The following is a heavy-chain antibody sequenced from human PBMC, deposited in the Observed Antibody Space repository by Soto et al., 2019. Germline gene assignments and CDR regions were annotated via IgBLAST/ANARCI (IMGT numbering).Heavy chain of an antibody. Sequence: LRLSCAASGFTFSSYSMNWVRQAPGKGLEWVSYISSSSSTIYYADSVKGRFTISRDNAKNSLYLQMNSLRDEDTAVYYCARVGDDSSGYYLLDYFDYWGQGTLVTVSS. D-gene: IGHD3-22*01. CDR2: ISSSSSTI. V-gene: IGHV3-48*02. CDR1: GFTFSSYS. J-gene: IGHJ4*02. CDR3: ARVGDDSSGYYLLDYFDY.